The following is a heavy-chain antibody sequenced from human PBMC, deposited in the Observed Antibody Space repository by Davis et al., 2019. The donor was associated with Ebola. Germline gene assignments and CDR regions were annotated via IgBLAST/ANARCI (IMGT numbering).Heavy chain of an antibody. CDR1: GGSISSHY. J-gene: IGHJ2*01. D-gene: IGHD1-26*01. Sequence: MPSETLSLTCSVSGGSISSHYWSWIRQPPGKGLEWIGYIYYSGSTNYNPSLKSRVTISVDTSKNQFSLKLSSVTAADTAVYYCARPHYSGSYWYFDLWGRGTLVTVSS. CDR2: IYYSGST. CDR3: ARPHYSGSYWYFDL. V-gene: IGHV4-59*08.